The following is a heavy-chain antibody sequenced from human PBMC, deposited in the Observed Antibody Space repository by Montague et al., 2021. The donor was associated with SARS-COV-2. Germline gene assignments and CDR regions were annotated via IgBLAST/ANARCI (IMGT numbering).Heavy chain of an antibody. Sequence: PALVKPTQTLTLTCTFSGFSLSTSGMCVSWIRQPPGKALEWLALIGWGDEKYYSTSLKTRLTISKDTSKNQVVLTMTNMDPVDTATYYCARIRDYDILTGSYSGFDYWGQGTLVTVSS. D-gene: IGHD3-9*01. CDR3: ARIRDYDILTGSYSGFDY. CDR1: GFSLSTSGMC. V-gene: IGHV2-70*01. J-gene: IGHJ4*02. CDR2: IGWGDEK.